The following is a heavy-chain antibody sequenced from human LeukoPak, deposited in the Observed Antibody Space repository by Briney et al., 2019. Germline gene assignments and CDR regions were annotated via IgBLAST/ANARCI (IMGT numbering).Heavy chain of an antibody. CDR2: INPNSGGT. D-gene: IGHD2-2*01. CDR1: GYTFTGYY. CDR3: ARDLRYCSSTSCHDNWLDP. V-gene: IGHV1-2*02. J-gene: IGHJ5*02. Sequence: GASVKVSCKASGYTFTGYYMHWVRQAPGQGLEWMGWINPNSGGTNYAQKFQGRVTMTRDTSISTAYMELSRLRSDDTAVYYCARDLRYCSSTSCHDNWLDPWGQGTLVTVSS.